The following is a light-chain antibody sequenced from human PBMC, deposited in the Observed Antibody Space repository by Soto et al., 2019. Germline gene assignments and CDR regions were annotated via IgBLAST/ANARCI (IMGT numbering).Light chain of an antibody. CDR2: GAS. Sequence: EIVLTQSPGTLSLSPGERATLSCRASQSVSSSYLAWYQQKPGQAPRLLIYGASSRATGIPDRFSGSGSATDFTLTISRLEPEVFAVYYCQQYGSSPPLTFGQGTRLEIK. CDR3: QQYGSSPPLT. V-gene: IGKV3-20*01. J-gene: IGKJ5*01. CDR1: QSVSSSY.